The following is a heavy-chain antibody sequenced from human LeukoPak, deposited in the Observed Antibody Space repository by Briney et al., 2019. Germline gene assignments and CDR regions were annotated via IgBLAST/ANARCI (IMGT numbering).Heavy chain of an antibody. J-gene: IGHJ6*03. CDR3: ARVVGRRHYYYYMDV. V-gene: IGHV1-18*01. CDR1: GYTFTSYG. D-gene: IGHD1-1*01. Sequence: AAVKVSCKASGYTFTSYGISWVRQAPGQGLEWMGWISAYNGNTNYAQKLQGRVTMTTDTSTSTAYMELRSLRSDDTAVYYCARVVGRRHYYYYMDVWGKGTTVTISS. CDR2: ISAYNGNT.